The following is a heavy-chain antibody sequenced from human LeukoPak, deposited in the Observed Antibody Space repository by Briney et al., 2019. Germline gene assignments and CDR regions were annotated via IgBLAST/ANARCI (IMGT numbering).Heavy chain of an antibody. CDR2: INHSGST. D-gene: IGHD1-26*01. J-gene: IGHJ5*02. CDR1: GGSFSGYY. Sequence: SETLSLTCAVYGGSFSGYYWSWIRQPPGKGLEWIGEINHSGSTDYNPSLKSRVTISVDTSKNQFSLKLSSVTAADTAVYYCARFRASGSWGEDWFDPWGQGTLVTVSS. CDR3: ARFRASGSWGEDWFDP. V-gene: IGHV4-34*01.